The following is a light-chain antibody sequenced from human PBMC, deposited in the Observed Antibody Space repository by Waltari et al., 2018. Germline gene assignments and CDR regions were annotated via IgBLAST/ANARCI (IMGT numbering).Light chain of an antibody. CDR2: GAS. CDR3: QKYNSVPLT. J-gene: IGKJ4*01. V-gene: IGKV1-27*01. CDR1: QGIGNY. Sequence: DIQMTQAPSSLSAAVGDRVTITCRARQGIGNYLAWYQQKPGKAPKLLIYGASTLQSGVPSRFSGSGSGTDFTLTISRLQPEDVATYYCQKYNSVPLTFGGGTKVDIK.